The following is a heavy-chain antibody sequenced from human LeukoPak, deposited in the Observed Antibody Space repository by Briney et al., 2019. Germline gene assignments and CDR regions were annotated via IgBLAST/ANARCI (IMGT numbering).Heavy chain of an antibody. CDR2: IYHSGST. V-gene: IGHV4-38-2*02. D-gene: IGHD3-10*01. CDR1: GYFISSGYY. Sequence: PSETLSLTCAVSGYFISSGYYWGWIRQPPGKGLEWIGSIYHSGSTYYNPSLKSRVTISVDTSKNQFSLKLSSVTAADTAVYYCARDSRRYYYGSGSYYIDYWGQGTLVTVSS. CDR3: ARDSRRYYYGSGSYYIDY. J-gene: IGHJ4*02.